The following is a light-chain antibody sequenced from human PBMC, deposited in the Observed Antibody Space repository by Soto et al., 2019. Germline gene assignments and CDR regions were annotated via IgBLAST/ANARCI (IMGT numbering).Light chain of an antibody. CDR1: QTISIW. J-gene: IGKJ5*01. CDR3: QQYQNYST. CDR2: KAS. V-gene: IGKV1-5*03. Sequence: DIRMTQSPSTLSGSVGDRVTITCLASQTISIWLAWYQQKPGKAPKLLIYKASTLKSGVPSRFSGSGSGTEFTLTISSLQPDDFPTYSCQQYQNYSTFGQGTRLEIK.